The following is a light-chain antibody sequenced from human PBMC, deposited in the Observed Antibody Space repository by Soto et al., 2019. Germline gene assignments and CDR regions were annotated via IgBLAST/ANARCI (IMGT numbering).Light chain of an antibody. CDR1: GATSD. J-gene: IGLJ1*01. V-gene: IGLV1-40*01. CDR3: QSFDSSLSALYV. CDR2: GNN. Sequence: QSVLTQPPSVSGAPGKRGTISCIGATSDVHWYQHLPGTAPKLLIYGNNNRPSGVPDRFSGSKSGTSASLAITGLQAEDEADYYCQSFDSSLSALYVVGTGAKVTVL.